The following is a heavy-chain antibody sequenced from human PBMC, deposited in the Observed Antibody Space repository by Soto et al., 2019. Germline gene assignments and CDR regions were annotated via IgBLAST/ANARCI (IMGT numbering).Heavy chain of an antibody. CDR1: GYTFTGYY. CDR3: ARLLDSSSWYFGDY. CDR2: INPNSGGT. D-gene: IGHD6-13*01. Sequence: GASVKVSCKASGYTFTGYYMHWVRQAPGQGLEWMGWINPNSGGTNYAQKFQGWVTMTRDTSISTAYMELRSLRSDDTAVYYCARLLDSSSWYFGDYWGQGTLVTVSS. J-gene: IGHJ4*02. V-gene: IGHV1-2*04.